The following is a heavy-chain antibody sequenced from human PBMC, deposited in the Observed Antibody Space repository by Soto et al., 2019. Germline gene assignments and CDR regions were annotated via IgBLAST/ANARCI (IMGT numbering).Heavy chain of an antibody. V-gene: IGHV3-48*02. CDR3: VRLSKGSWVIA. J-gene: IGHJ4*02. CDR2: ISSHSDTT. CDR1: AFRFSDHS. D-gene: IGHD2-21*01. Sequence: VESGGGLVYPGGSLRLSCVASAFRFSDHSMNWVLQAPGKGLQWISYISSHSDTTYYADSVKGRFTVSRANAKNAVLLQMHSLRDDGVATYYCVRLSKGSWVIAWGQGARVTVSS.